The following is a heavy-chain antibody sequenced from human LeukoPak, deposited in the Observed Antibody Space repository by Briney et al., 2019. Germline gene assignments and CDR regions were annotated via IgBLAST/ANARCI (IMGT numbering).Heavy chain of an antibody. CDR2: IYSGGST. CDR1: GFAVSSNY. Sequence: GGSLRLSCAASGFAVSSNYMSWVRQAPGKGLEWVSVIYSGGSTYYADSVKGRFTISRHNSKNTLYLQMNSLRAEDTAVYYCARVKGFGEFTIDYWGQGTLVTVSS. J-gene: IGHJ4*02. CDR3: ARVKGFGEFTIDY. V-gene: IGHV3-53*04. D-gene: IGHD3-10*01.